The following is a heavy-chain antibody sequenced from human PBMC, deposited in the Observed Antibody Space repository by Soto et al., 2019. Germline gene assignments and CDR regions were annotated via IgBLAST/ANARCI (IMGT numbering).Heavy chain of an antibody. Sequence: QVQLVQSGAAVMKPGSSVKVSCKASGGTFSSYAISWVRQAPGQGLEWMGGVIPIFGTANYAQKFQGRVTITADEATCTAYMEQSSLRHEDTAVYYCARLHTAWYYYHSSGYYPLGYWGQGTLVTVSS. CDR2: VIPIFGTA. J-gene: IGHJ4*02. V-gene: IGHV1-69*01. CDR3: ARLHTAWYYYHSSGYYPLGY. CDR1: GGTFSSYA. D-gene: IGHD3-22*01.